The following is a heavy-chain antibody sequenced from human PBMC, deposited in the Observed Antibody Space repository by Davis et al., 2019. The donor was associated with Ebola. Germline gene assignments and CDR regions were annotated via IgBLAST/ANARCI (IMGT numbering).Heavy chain of an antibody. CDR3: AKDVVRPRAYDFWSGYYTSHGYYYYYMDV. CDR1: GFTFSSYA. D-gene: IGHD3-3*01. J-gene: IGHJ6*03. CDR2: ISGSGGST. Sequence: PGGSLRLSCAASGFTFSSYAMSWVRQAPGKGLEWVSAISGSGGSTYYADSVKGRFTISRDNSKNTLYLQMNSLRAEDTAVYYCAKDVVRPRAYDFWSGYYTSHGYYYYYMDVWGKGTTVTVSS. V-gene: IGHV3-23*01.